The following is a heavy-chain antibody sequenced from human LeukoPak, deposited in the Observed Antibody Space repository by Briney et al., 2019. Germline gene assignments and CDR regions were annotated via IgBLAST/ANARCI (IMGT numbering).Heavy chain of an antibody. CDR3: ARSQGYYYYFDY. V-gene: IGHV1-18*01. CDR1: GYTFTSYG. CDR2: ISAYNGNT. J-gene: IGHJ4*02. Sequence: AAVNVCCKASGYTFTSYGISWVRQPPGQGLEWMGWISAYNGNTNGTQKLQGRVTMTTDTSTSTAYMELRSLRSDDTAVYYCARSQGYYYYFDYWGQRTMAAASS. D-gene: IGHD3-10*01.